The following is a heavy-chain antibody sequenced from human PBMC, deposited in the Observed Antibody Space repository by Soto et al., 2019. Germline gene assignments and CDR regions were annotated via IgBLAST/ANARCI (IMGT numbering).Heavy chain of an antibody. J-gene: IGHJ6*02. CDR3: ARCGSYSGSGTTGRYFYGVDV. CDR2: IYTSGST. Sequence: EVQVVESGGGLIQPGGSLRLSCAASGFTVSTNYMSWVRQAPGKGLEWVSVIYTSGSTFYADSVKGRFTISRDNSKTTLFLQMNGLRAEATAVYYSARCGSYSGSGTTGRYFYGVDVWGQGTTVIVS. V-gene: IGHV3-53*01. D-gene: IGHD3-10*01. CDR1: GFTVSTNY.